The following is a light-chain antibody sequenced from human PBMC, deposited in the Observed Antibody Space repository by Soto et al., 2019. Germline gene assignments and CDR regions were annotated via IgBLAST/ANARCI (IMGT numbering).Light chain of an antibody. CDR3: LQDYNYPPT. CDR1: QGIRND. J-gene: IGKJ1*01. V-gene: IGKV1-6*01. CDR2: AAS. Sequence: AIQMTQSPSSLSASVGDRVTITCRTSQGIRNDLGWYQQKPGKAPKLLIYAASSLQSGDPSRVSRSGSGTDSTLTISSLQPEDFATYYCLQDYNYPPTFGQGTKVEIK.